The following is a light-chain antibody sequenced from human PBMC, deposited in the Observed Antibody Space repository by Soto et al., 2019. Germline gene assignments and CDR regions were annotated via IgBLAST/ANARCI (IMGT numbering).Light chain of an antibody. CDR1: QSIGRF. J-gene: IGKJ1*01. CDR3: QQCYMGWT. Sequence: IQMTQSPSSVSASVGDRVTITCQASQSIGRFLAWYQHQPGKAPKLLIYDASTLESGVPSRFSGTGSGTEFTFSITSLQPEDFGTYYCQQCYMGWTFGQGTKVDIK. CDR2: DAS. V-gene: IGKV1-5*01.